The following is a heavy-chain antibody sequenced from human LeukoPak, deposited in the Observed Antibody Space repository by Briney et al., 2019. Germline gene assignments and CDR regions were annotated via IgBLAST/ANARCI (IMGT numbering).Heavy chain of an antibody. CDR3: ASWISGNYQYFQH. D-gene: IGHD1-26*01. CDR2: IYYGGST. V-gene: IGHV4-59*01. CDR1: GGXISSYS. Sequence: SETLSLTCIVSGGXISSYSWSWIRLPPGKGLEWIGYIYYGGSTNYNPSLKSRVAISVDTSKNQFSLKLSSVTPADTAVYYCASWISGNYQYFQHWGQGTLVTVSS. J-gene: IGHJ1*01.